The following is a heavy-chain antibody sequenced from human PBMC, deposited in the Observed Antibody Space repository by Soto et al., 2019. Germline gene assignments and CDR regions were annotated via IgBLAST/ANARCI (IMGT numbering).Heavy chain of an antibody. CDR3: ARDPAGSTRPYYYGMDV. J-gene: IGHJ6*02. CDR1: GFTFNTYS. V-gene: IGHV3-21*01. Sequence: PGGSLRLSCAASGFTFNTYSMNWVRQAPGKGLEWVSFISSRNSFIYYADSVRGRFTISRDNAKNSVFLQMNSLRVEDTAVYYCARDPAGSTRPYYYGMDVQGQGSTVTVSS. CDR2: ISSRNSFI. D-gene: IGHD2-2*01.